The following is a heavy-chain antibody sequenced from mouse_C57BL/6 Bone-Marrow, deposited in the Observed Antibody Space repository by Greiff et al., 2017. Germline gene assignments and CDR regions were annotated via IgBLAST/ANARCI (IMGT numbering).Heavy chain of an antibody. CDR2: IDPSASYT. D-gene: IGHD1-1*01. V-gene: IGHV1-50*01. CDR1: GYTFTSYW. Sequence: QVQLQQPGAELVKPGASVKLSCKASGYTFTSYWMQWVKQRPGQGLEWIGEIDPSASYTNYNQKFKGKATLTVDTSSSTAYMQLSSLTSEDSAVYYCARDGSPFFDYWGQGTTLTVSS. J-gene: IGHJ2*01. CDR3: ARDGSPFFDY.